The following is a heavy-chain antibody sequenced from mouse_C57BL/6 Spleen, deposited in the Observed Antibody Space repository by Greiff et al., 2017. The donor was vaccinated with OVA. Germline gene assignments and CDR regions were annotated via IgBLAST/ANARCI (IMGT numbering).Heavy chain of an antibody. CDR3: ARDWDGGYFDY. D-gene: IGHD4-1*01. V-gene: IGHV1-53*01. CDR2: INPSNGGT. Sequence: VQLQQPGTELVKPGASVKLSCKASGYTFTSYWMHWVKQRPGQGLEWIVNINPSNGGTNYNAKFKSKATLTVDKSSSTAYMQLSSLTSEDSAVYYCARDWDGGYFDYWGQGTTLTVSS. CDR1: GYTFTSYW. J-gene: IGHJ2*01.